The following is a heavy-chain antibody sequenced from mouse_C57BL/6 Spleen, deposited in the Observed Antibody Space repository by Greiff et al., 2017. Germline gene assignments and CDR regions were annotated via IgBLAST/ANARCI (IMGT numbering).Heavy chain of an antibody. CDR3: ARDPFYDYDRDYAMDY. V-gene: IGHV5-4*01. CDR2: ISDGGSYT. D-gene: IGHD2-4*01. J-gene: IGHJ4*01. CDR1: GFTFSSYA. Sequence: EVKLMESGGGLVKPGGSLKLSCAASGFTFSSYAMSWVRQTPEKRLEWVATISDGGSYTYSPDNVKGRFTISRDNAKNNLYLQMSHLKSEDTAMYYCARDPFYDYDRDYAMDYWGQGTSVTVSS.